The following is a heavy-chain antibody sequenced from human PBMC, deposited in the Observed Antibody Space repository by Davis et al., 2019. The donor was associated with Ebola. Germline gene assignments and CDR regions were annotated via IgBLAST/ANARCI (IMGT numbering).Heavy chain of an antibody. CDR2: FDPKYGEP. J-gene: IGHJ4*02. V-gene: IGHV1-24*01. D-gene: IGHD3-16*01. CDR3: SVGGQDGGFDY. Sequence: ASVKVSCKVSGYTLNELSVHWVRQAPGKGLEWMGCFDPKYGEPIYAEKFQGRLTLTEDTSTDTAYMELSSLRSEDTAVYYCSVGGQDGGFDYWGQGTLVPDSS. CDR1: GYTLNELS.